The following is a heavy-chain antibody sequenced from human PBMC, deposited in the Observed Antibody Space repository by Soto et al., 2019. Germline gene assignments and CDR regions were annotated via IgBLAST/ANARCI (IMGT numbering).Heavy chain of an antibody. CDR2: ISAHNGNT. CDR1: GYDFTTYG. J-gene: IGHJ4*02. Sequence: QVHLVQSGAEVKKPGASVKVSCKGSGYDFTTYGITWVRQAPGQGLEWMAWISAHNGNTDYAQKLQGRVTVTRDTSTSTAHMELRSLRSDDTAMYYCARGRYGDYWGQGALVTVSS. D-gene: IGHD1-1*01. V-gene: IGHV1-18*01. CDR3: ARGRYGDY.